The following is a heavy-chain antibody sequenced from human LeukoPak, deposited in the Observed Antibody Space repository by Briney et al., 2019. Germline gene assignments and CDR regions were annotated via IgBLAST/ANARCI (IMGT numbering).Heavy chain of an antibody. Sequence: GGSLRLSCAASGFTFSSYGMHWVRQAPGKGLEWVAFIRYDGSNKYYADSVKGRFTISRDNSKNTLYLHVNSLRPEDTAVYYCAKDRVYYYDSSGYYLGYFDYWGQGTLVTVSS. V-gene: IGHV3-30*02. CDR1: GFTFSSYG. CDR3: AKDRVYYYDSSGYYLGYFDY. D-gene: IGHD3-22*01. CDR2: IRYDGSNK. J-gene: IGHJ4*02.